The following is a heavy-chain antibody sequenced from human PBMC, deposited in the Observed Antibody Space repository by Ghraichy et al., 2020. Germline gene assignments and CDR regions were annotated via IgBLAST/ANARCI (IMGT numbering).Heavy chain of an antibody. Sequence: GGSLRLSCAASGFTVSTNFMSWVRQAPGKGLEWVSVIYGGGNTYYADSVKGRFTISRNSSKNTLDLQMNSLRDEDTAVYYCAIEGGGTSDRGWFDPWGQGTLVTVSS. D-gene: IGHD2-15*01. CDR1: GFTVSTNF. V-gene: IGHV3-53*01. J-gene: IGHJ5*02. CDR2: IYGGGNT. CDR3: AIEGGGTSDRGWFDP.